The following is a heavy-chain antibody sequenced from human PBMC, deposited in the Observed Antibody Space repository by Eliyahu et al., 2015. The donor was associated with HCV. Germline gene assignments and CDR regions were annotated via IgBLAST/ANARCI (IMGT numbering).Heavy chain of an antibody. Sequence: QVHLVQSGAEVKKTGASVKVSCKTSGYTFFKYGISWVRQAPGQGPEWMGWISGYNGNTNYAQKFQDRVAMTTDTSTSTAYMELRSLRFDDTAVYYCARDFRVVRDTTAYAPFDYWGQGTLVSVSS. CDR1: GYTFFKYG. CDR2: ISGYNGNT. D-gene: IGHD3-10*01. J-gene: IGHJ4*02. CDR3: ARDFRVVRDTTAYAPFDY. V-gene: IGHV1-18*01.